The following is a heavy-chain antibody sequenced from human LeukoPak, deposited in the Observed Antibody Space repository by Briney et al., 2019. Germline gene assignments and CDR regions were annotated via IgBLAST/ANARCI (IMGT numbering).Heavy chain of an antibody. J-gene: IGHJ3*02. CDR3: ATGPYSAFEM. CDR1: GFTFTDFW. V-gene: IGHV3-74*01. D-gene: IGHD2-21*01. CDR2: VKGDEIST. Sequence: PGGSLRLPCAASGFTFTDFWMHWIRQAPGGGLVWVSRVKGDEISTLYADSVKGRFTISRDNAKNTLYLQMNNLRADDTALYYCATGPYSAFEMWGQGTMVTVSS.